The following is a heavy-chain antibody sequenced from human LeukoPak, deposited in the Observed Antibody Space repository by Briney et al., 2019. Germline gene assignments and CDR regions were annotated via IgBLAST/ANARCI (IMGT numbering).Heavy chain of an antibody. CDR2: IWYDGSNK. J-gene: IGHJ4*02. D-gene: IGHD6-19*01. V-gene: IGHV3-33*01. CDR1: GFTFSSYG. CDR3: ARDRDSSGWYDDFDY. Sequence: PGGSLRLSCAASGFTFSSYGMHWVRQAPGKGLEWVAVIWYDGSNKYYADSVKGRFTISRDNSKNTLYLQMNSLRAEDTAVYYCARDRDSSGWYDDFDYWGQGTLVTVSS.